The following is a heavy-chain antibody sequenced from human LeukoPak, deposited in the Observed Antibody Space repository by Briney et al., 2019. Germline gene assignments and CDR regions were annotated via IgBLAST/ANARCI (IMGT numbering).Heavy chain of an antibody. CDR1: GFTFSDHY. D-gene: IGHD3-22*01. CDR2: TRNKANSYTT. J-gene: IGHJ4*02. CDR3: ARAYYYDSSGYSYYFDY. Sequence: LLGGSLRLSCAASGFTFSDHYMDWVRQAPGKGLEWVGRTRNKANSYTTEYAASVKGRFTISRDDSKNSLYLQMNSLKTEDTAVYYCARAYYYDSSGYSYYFDYWGQGTLVTVSS. V-gene: IGHV3-72*01.